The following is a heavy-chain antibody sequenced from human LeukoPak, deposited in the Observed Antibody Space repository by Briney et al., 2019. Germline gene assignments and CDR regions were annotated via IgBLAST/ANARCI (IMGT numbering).Heavy chain of an antibody. CDR3: AGGSVGGSLSYYYYYMDV. J-gene: IGHJ6*03. CDR1: GGSISSGSYY. V-gene: IGHV4-61*02. D-gene: IGHD2-15*01. Sequence: SETLSLTCTVSGGSISSGSYYWSWIRQPAGKGLEWIGRIYTSGSTNYNPSLKSRVTISVDTSKNQFSLKLSSVTAADTAVYYCAGGSVGGSLSYYYYYMDVWGKGTTVTVSS. CDR2: IYTSGST.